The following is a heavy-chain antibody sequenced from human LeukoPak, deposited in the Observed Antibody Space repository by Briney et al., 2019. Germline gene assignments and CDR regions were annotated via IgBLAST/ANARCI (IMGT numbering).Heavy chain of an antibody. D-gene: IGHD1-26*01. CDR2: ISLAGQT. V-gene: IGHV4/OR15-8*02. CDR1: GGSISGTNW. J-gene: IGHJ4*02. Sequence: SETLSLTCGVSGGSISGTNWWSWVRQPPGQGLEWIGEISLAGQTNYNPSLNGRVTMSLDKSSNQLSLHLTSVTAADTATYFCSRESGPFCPFGYWGQGTLAFVSS. CDR3: SRESGPFCPFGY.